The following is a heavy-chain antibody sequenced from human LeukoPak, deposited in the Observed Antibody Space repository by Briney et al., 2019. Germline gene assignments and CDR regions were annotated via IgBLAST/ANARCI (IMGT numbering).Heavy chain of an antibody. CDR1: GFTFSSYA. Sequence: GGSLRLSCAASGFTFSSYAMSWVRQAPGKGLEWVSAISGSGGSTYYADSMKGRFTISRDNSKNTLYLQMNSLRAEDTAVYYCAKVDYYYGSGSYSFDYWGQGTLVTVSS. J-gene: IGHJ4*02. D-gene: IGHD3-10*01. CDR3: AKVDYYYGSGSYSFDY. CDR2: ISGSGGST. V-gene: IGHV3-23*01.